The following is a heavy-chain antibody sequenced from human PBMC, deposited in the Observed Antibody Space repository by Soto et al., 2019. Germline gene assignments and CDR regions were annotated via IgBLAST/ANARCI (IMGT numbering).Heavy chain of an antibody. V-gene: IGHV1-69*13. CDR3: ARDSGKNIVVVPAAMWGGMDV. CDR2: IIPIFGTA. D-gene: IGHD2-2*01. Sequence: SVKVSCKASGGTFSSYAISWVRQAPGQGLEWMGGIIPIFGTANYAQKFQGRVTITADESTSTAYMGLSSLRSEDTAVYYCARDSGKNIVVVPAAMWGGMDVWGQ. CDR1: GGTFSSYA. J-gene: IGHJ6*02.